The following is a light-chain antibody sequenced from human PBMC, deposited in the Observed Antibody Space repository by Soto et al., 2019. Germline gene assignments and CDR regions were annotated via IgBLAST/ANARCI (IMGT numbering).Light chain of an antibody. J-gene: IGKJ1*01. CDR2: GAY. CDR1: QSVTTN. V-gene: IGKV3-15*01. CDR3: KQRSDWPRT. Sequence: EVVMTQSPATLSVSPGERATLSCRASQSVTTNMAWYQQKPGQAHRLLIYGAYTRATGIQARFSGSGSGTDFTLTIRSLQSEDFAVYYCKQRSDWPRTFGQGTKVDIK.